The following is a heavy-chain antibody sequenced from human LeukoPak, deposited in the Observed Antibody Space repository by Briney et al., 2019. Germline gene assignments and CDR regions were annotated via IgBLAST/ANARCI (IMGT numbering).Heavy chain of an antibody. Sequence: GGSLRLSCAASGFTFTTYWMNWVRQAPGKGLEWVANIKQDGSEKYYVDSMKGRFTISRDNAKNSLYLQMNSLRAEDTAVYYCARDVRRGMDVWGKGTTVTVSS. CDR2: IKQDGSEK. D-gene: IGHD3-10*02. V-gene: IGHV3-7*03. J-gene: IGHJ6*04. CDR3: ARDVRRGMDV. CDR1: GFTFTTYW.